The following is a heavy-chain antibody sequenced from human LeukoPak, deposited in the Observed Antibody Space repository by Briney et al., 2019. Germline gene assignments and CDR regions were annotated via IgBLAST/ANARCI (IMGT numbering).Heavy chain of an antibody. Sequence: SETLSLTCTVSGGSISSGGYYWSWIRQPPGKGLEWIGYIYHSGSTYYNPSLKSRVTISVDRSKNQFSLKLSSVTAADTAVYYCASSRGGDCNTLGYYYMDVWGKGTTVTVSS. CDR3: ASSRGGDCNTLGYYYMDV. D-gene: IGHD2-21*01. J-gene: IGHJ6*03. CDR2: IYHSGST. V-gene: IGHV4-30-2*01. CDR1: GGSISSGGYY.